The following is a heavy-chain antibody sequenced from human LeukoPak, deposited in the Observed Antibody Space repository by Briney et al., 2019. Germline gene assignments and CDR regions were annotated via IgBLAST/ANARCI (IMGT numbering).Heavy chain of an antibody. V-gene: IGHV3-23*01. CDR2: ITGGAT. J-gene: IGHJ4*02. CDR1: EFTFSNYA. CDR3: ANLYGDYGAY. D-gene: IGHD4-17*01. Sequence: GGSLRLSCSASEFTFSNYAMNWVRQAPGKGLEWVSAITGGATLYAESVKGRFTISRDNSNNILYLQMNNLRAEDTAVHYCANLYGDYGAYWGQGALVTVSS.